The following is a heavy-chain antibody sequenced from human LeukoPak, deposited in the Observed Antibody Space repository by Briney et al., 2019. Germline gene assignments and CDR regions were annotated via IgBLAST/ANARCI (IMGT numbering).Heavy chain of an antibody. CDR1: GFAFSSSW. CDR2: IRYDGSNK. CDR3: AKDPPTSGYLGSVLRDY. D-gene: IGHD3-3*01. V-gene: IGHV3-30*02. Sequence: PGGSLRLSCAASGFAFSSSWMSWVRQAPGKGLEWVAFIRYDGSNKYYADSVKGRFTISRDNSKNTLYLQMNSLRAEDTAVYYCAKDPPTSGYLGSVLRDYWGQGTLVTVSS. J-gene: IGHJ4*02.